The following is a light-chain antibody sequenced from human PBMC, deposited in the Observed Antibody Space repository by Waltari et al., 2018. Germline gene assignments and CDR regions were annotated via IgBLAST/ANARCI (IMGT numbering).Light chain of an antibody. Sequence: DIQMTQSPPSLSASVGDTVTITCRASEDIGNWLDWYQQKPGKAPKLLIYKASNLQGGVPSRFSGSGSGTEYTLTISSLQAEDTAAYYCQQGIDSPYTFGQGTKLELK. CDR1: EDIGNW. V-gene: IGKV1-12*01. CDR2: KAS. CDR3: QQGIDSPYT. J-gene: IGKJ2*01.